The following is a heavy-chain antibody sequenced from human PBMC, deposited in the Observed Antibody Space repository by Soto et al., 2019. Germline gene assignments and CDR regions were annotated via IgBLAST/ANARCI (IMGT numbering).Heavy chain of an antibody. J-gene: IGHJ4*02. D-gene: IGHD3-22*01. Sequence: SETLSLTCTVSGGSISDDTYYWGWIRQPPGKGLEWIGSIYYSGSPYYNPSLKSRVTISVDTSKNQFSLKLSSVTAADTAVYYCASIGRDYYDSSGYHSALDYWGQGTLVTVSS. CDR1: GGSISDDTYY. V-gene: IGHV4-39*01. CDR2: IYYSGSP. CDR3: ASIGRDYYDSSGYHSALDY.